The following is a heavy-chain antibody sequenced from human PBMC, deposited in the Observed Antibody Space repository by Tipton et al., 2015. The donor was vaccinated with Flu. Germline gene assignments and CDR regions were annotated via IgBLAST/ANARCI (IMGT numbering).Heavy chain of an antibody. Sequence: TLSLTCTVSGDSMRRDYFWGWIRQAPGKGLEWIGNIHYSGSPHYNPSLKSRVTISVDTSRKQFFLKLSSLTAADTAVYFCVRRDYSNYVSDPKNWFDSWGQGTLVTVSS. CDR1: GDSMRRDYF. CDR3: VRRDYSNYVSDPKNWFDS. J-gene: IGHJ5*01. D-gene: IGHD4-11*01. CDR2: IHYSGSP. V-gene: IGHV4-38-2*02.